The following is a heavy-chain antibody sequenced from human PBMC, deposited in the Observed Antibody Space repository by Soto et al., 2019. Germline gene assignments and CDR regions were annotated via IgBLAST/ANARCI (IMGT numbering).Heavy chain of an antibody. D-gene: IGHD3-9*01. V-gene: IGHV3-23*01. CDR2: ISGSGGST. Sequence: PGGSLRLSCAASGFTFSSYAMTWVRQAPGKGLEWVSDISGSGGSTYYADSVKGRFTISRDNSKNTLYLQMNSLRAEDTAVYYCAKAFYDTFTGYYTGFDSWGQGTLVTVSS. J-gene: IGHJ4*02. CDR1: GFTFSSYA. CDR3: AKAFYDTFTGYYTGFDS.